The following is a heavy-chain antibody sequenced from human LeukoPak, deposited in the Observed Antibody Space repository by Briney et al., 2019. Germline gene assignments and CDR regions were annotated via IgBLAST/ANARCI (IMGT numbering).Heavy chain of an antibody. CDR3: ARDLRGHYCYY. CDR1: GYTFTSYG. CDR2: ISVYDGDT. Sequence: ASVKVSCKASGYTFTSYGISWVRQAPGQGRERMGWISVYDGDTNYAQTLQDRVIMTTDTSPNTAYMELRSLRSDHTAVYYCARDLRGHYCYYWGQGTLVTVSS. J-gene: IGHJ4*02. V-gene: IGHV1-18*01. D-gene: IGHD3-10*01.